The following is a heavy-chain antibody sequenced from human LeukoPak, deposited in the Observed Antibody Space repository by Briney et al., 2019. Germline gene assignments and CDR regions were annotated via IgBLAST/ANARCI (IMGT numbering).Heavy chain of an antibody. CDR1: GGTFSSYA. J-gene: IGHJ5*02. Sequence: VASVKVSCKASGGTFSSYAISWVRQAPGQGLEWMGRIIPIFGIANYAQKFQGRVTITADKSTSTAYMELGSLRSEDTAVYYCAREWGYPDYPWGQGTLVTVSS. CDR2: IIPIFGIA. CDR3: AREWGYPDYP. V-gene: IGHV1-69*04. D-gene: IGHD5-18*01.